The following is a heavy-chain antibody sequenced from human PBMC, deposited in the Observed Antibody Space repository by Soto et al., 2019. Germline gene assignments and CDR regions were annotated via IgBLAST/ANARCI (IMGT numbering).Heavy chain of an antibody. V-gene: IGHV4-39*01. D-gene: IGHD5-18*01. Sequence: PSETLSLTCVVSGDSVSSTHWWTWIRQPPGKGLEWIGSIYYSGSTYYNPSLKSRVTISVDTSKNQFSLKLSSVTAADTAVYYCARLSYGLDYWGQGTLVTSPQ. J-gene: IGHJ4*02. CDR1: GDSVSSTHW. CDR3: ARLSYGLDY. CDR2: IYYSGST.